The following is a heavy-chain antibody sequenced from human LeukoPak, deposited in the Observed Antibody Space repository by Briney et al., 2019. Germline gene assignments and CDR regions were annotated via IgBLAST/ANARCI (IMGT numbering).Heavy chain of an antibody. CDR2: ISSNGIST. J-gene: IGHJ2*01. V-gene: IGHV3-64*01. CDR1: RFNVNNYW. Sequence: GGSLRLSCAASRFNVNNYWMHWVRQAPGKGLEDVSAISSNGISTFYANSVKGRFTVSRDDSKNTVYLQMGSLRAEDMAVYYCVKWTNYYFALWGRGTLVTVSS. D-gene: IGHD2-8*01. CDR3: VKWTNYYFAL.